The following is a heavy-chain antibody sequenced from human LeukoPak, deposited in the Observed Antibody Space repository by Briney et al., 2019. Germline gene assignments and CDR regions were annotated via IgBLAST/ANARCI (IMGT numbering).Heavy chain of an antibody. V-gene: IGHV4-30-4*01. Sequence: SQTLSLTCTVSGDSISSGDYYWSWLRQPPGKGLEWIGYIYYSGSTYYNPSLKSRVTISVDTSKNQFSLKLSSVTAADTAVYYCARVPRRDAFDIWGQGTMVTVSS. J-gene: IGHJ3*02. CDR2: IYYSGST. CDR3: ARVPRRDAFDI. CDR1: GDSISSGDYY.